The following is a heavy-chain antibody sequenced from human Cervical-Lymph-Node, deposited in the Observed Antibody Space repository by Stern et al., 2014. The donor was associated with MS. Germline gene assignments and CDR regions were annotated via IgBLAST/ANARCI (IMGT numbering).Heavy chain of an antibody. CDR1: GYTFPSYG. CDR3: ARLKVSPDNWNPIHLYYFDY. J-gene: IGHJ4*02. V-gene: IGHV1-18*01. Sequence: VQLVESGAEVKKPGASVKVSCKASGYTFPSYGISWVRQAPGQGLEWMGRISAHNGNTNYAQNLRGRVTMTTDTSTSTAYMELRSLRSDDTAVYYCARLKVSPDNWNPIHLYYFDYWGQGTLVTVSS. CDR2: ISAHNGNT. D-gene: IGHD1-20*01.